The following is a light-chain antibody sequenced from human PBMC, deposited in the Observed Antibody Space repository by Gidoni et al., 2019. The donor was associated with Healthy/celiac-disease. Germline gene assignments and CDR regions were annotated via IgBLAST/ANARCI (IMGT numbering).Light chain of an antibody. CDR1: QDISNY. CDR3: QHFLT. J-gene: IGKJ4*01. Sequence: IQMTQSPSSLSASVGDRVTITCQPSQDISNYLNWYQQKPGKAPKLLIYDASNLETGVPSRFSGSGSGTDFTFTISSLQPEDIATYYCQHFLTFGGGTKVEIK. CDR2: DAS. V-gene: IGKV1-33*01.